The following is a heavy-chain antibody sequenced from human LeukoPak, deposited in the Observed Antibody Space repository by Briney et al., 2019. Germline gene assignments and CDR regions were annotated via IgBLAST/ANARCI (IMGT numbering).Heavy chain of an antibody. D-gene: IGHD5-18*01. J-gene: IGHJ4*02. CDR2: IIPIFGTA. CDR1: GGTFSSYA. Sequence: ASVKVSCKASGGTFSSYAISWVRQAPGQGLEWMGGIIPIFGTANYAQKFQGRVTITADESTSTAYMELSSLRSEDTAVYYCARLLGYSYGLYYFDYWGQGTLVTVSS. V-gene: IGHV1-69*13. CDR3: ARLLGYSYGLYYFDY.